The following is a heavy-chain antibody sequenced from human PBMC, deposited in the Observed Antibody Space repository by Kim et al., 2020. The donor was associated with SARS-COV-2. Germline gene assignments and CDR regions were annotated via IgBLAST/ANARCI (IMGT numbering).Heavy chain of an antibody. CDR2: INYDGTEK. CDR1: GFTFHSYD. Sequence: GGSLRLSCAASGFTFHSYDIHWVRQAPGRGLEWVAVINYDGTEKYYADSVKGRFTISRDNSKSMVYLQMNSLRAEDTALYYCARDLEYNRAWNLDY. J-gene: IGHJ4*01. D-gene: IGHD6-6*01. CDR3: ARDLEYNRAWNLDY. V-gene: IGHV3-33*01.